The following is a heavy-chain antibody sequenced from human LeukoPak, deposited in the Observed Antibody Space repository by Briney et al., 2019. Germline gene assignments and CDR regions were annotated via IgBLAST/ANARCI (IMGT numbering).Heavy chain of an antibody. CDR1: GFTFNNYA. CDR2: VSESGDNT. CDR3: AKQWVDC. Sequence: PGGALRLSCAASGFTFNNYAMNWVRQAAGKGLEWVSSVSESGDNTHYADSVKGRFTISRDNSQNTLYQQMNSLRAEDTAVYYCAKQWVDCWGQGVLVTVSS. D-gene: IGHD1-26*01. V-gene: IGHV3-23*01. J-gene: IGHJ4*02.